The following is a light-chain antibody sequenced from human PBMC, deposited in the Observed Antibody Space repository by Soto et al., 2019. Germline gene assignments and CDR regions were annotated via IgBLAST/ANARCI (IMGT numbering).Light chain of an antibody. V-gene: IGKV1-5*01. CDR1: QSVSSW. J-gene: IGKJ1*01. CDR3: QQYKNYSGT. Sequence: EIEMTQSPSTLSSSTGDTATVSCRASQSVSSWLAWYQQKPGQAPKLLIYDASTWASGVPSRFSGSGSGTKFTLTISSLQPDDFATYYCQQYKNYSGTFGQGTKVDI. CDR2: DAS.